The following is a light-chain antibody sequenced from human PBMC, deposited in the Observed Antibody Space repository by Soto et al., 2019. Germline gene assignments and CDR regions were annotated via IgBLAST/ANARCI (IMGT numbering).Light chain of an antibody. Sequence: DIVMTQSPDSLAVSLGERATINCKSSQSVLFSSNNKNYLAWYQQQPGQPPKLLIYWASTRESGVPDRFSGSGSGKDFTLTISSLQAEDVAVYYCQQYYSTPFSFGPGTKVDIK. CDR3: QQYYSTPFS. V-gene: IGKV4-1*01. CDR2: WAS. J-gene: IGKJ3*01. CDR1: QSVLFSSNNKNY.